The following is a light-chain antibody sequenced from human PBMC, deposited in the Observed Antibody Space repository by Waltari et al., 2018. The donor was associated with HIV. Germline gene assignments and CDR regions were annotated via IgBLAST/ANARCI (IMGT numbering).Light chain of an antibody. V-gene: IGKV1-5*03. CDR2: KAS. CDR3: QQFNSYSGA. CDR1: QSISNW. Sequence: DIQMTQSPSTLSASVGERVTITCRASQSISNWLAWYQQKPGKAPKLLIYKASTLESGVPLRFSGSGSETEFTLTISSLQPDDFATYYCQQFNSYSGAFGQGTKVEIK. J-gene: IGKJ1*01.